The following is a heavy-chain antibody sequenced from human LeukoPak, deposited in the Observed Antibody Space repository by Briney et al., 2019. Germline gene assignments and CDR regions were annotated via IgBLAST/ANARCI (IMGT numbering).Heavy chain of an antibody. CDR1: GFTVSRDS. J-gene: IGHJ4*02. CDR2: ISSSSSTI. CDR3: ARDRSDYGDYFDY. Sequence: GGSLRLSCAASGFTVSRDSMNWVRQAPGKGLEWVSFISSSSSTIHYADSVKGRFTISRDNAKDSLYLQMNSLRDEDTAVYYCARDRSDYGDYFDYWGQGTLVTVSS. V-gene: IGHV3-48*02. D-gene: IGHD4-17*01.